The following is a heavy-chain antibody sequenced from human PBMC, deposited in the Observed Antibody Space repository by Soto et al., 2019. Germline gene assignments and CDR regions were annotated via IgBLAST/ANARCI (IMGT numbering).Heavy chain of an antibody. J-gene: IGHJ6*02. CDR3: ARTLDTAMTTVWIYYYYGMDV. CDR1: GFTFSSYA. Sequence: QVQLVDSVGGVVQPGRSLRLSCAASGFTFSSYAMHWVRQAPCKVLEWVAVISYDVSNKYYADSVKSRFTISRDNSKNTLYRQMNSRRAEDPAVYYCARTLDTAMTTVWIYYYYGMDVWCQGPTVTVSS. V-gene: IGHV3-30-3*01. D-gene: IGHD5-18*01. CDR2: ISYDVSNK.